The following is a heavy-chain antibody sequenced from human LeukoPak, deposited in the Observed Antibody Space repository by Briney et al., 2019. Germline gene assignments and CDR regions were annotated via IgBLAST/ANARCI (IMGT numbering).Heavy chain of an antibody. V-gene: IGHV1-18*01. CDR1: GYTFINFG. D-gene: IGHD6-13*01. Sequence: ASVKVSCNTSGYTFINFGLTWVRQAPGQGLEWLGWISGYSGNANYAQKFQDRVVMTTDRSTGTAYMELRSVRSDDTAVYYCARCYSSSWQRLDNWGQGTLVIVSS. CDR2: ISGYSGNA. CDR3: ARCYSSSWQRLDN. J-gene: IGHJ4*02.